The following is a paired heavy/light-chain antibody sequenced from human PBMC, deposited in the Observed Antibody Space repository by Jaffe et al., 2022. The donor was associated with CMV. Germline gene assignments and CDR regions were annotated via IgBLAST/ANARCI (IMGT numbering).Light chain of an antibody. CDR2: AAY. J-gene: IGKJ4*01. CDR1: QGITID. Sequence: DIQMTQSPSSLSASVGDRVTITCRASQGITIDLGWYQQKPGRAPKRLIYAAYTLQSGVPSRFSGSGSGTEFTLTISSLQPEDFATYYCLQYNSYPLTFGGGTKVEIK. CDR3: LQYNSYPLT. V-gene: IGKV1-17*01.
Heavy chain of an antibody. D-gene: IGHD1-26*01. J-gene: IGHJ3*02. CDR3: ARYYTGNSRDDGFDI. CDR2: IYYSGIT. Sequence: QLQLQESGPGLMKPSETLSLTCTVSGGSISSNYYYWAWIRQPPGKGLEWIGNIYYSGITYYNPSLKSRVTIFVDTSKNQFSLKLSSVTAADTAVYYCARYYTGNSRDDGFDIWGQGTMVTVSS. V-gene: IGHV4-39*01. CDR1: GGSISSNYYY.